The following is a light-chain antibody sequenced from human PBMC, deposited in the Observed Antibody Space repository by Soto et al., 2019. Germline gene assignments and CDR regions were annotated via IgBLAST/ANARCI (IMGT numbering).Light chain of an antibody. CDR2: EVS. CDR1: SSDVGGYNY. Sequence: QSALTQPASVSGSPGQSVTISCTGTSSDVGGYNYVSWYQQHPGKAPKLMIYEVSNRPSGVPNRFSGSKSGNTASLTISGLQAEDEADYYCSPYTSSSTRVFGGGTKVTV. V-gene: IGLV2-14*01. J-gene: IGLJ3*02. CDR3: SPYTSSSTRV.